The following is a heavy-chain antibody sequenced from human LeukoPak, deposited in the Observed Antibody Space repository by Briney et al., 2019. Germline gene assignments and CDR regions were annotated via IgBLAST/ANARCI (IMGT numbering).Heavy chain of an antibody. J-gene: IGHJ4*02. CDR3: ATGPGYSSAWYYY. CDR2: INPNSGGT. Sequence: ASVKVSCKASGYSFTGYYIHWVRQAPGQGLEWMGWINPNSGGTNYAQKFQGRVTMTRDMSISTAYMELSRLRSDDTAVYYCATGPGYSSAWYYYWGQGTLVTVSS. CDR1: GYSFTGYY. D-gene: IGHD6-13*01. V-gene: IGHV1-2*02.